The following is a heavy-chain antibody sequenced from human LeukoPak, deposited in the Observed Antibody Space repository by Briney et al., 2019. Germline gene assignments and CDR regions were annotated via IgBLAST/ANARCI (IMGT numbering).Heavy chain of an antibody. D-gene: IGHD3-10*01. Sequence: PGGTLRLSCAASGFTFSSYGMSWVRQAPGKGLEWVSVISGSGGSTYYAASVKGRFTISRDNSKNTLYLQMNSLRAEDTAVYYCAKAMGFGELLSHYYYMDVWGKGATVTISS. J-gene: IGHJ6*03. CDR2: ISGSGGST. CDR3: AKAMGFGELLSHYYYMDV. V-gene: IGHV3-23*01. CDR1: GFTFSSYG.